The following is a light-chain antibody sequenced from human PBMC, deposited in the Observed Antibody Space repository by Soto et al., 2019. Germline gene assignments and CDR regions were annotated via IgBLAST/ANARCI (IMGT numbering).Light chain of an antibody. Sequence: QSALTQPASVSGSPGQSITISCTGTSSDVGGYNYVSWYQQHPGKAPKPMIYDVSNRPSGVSNRFSGSKSGNTASLTNSGLQAEDEADYYCSSYTSSSTLVFGTGTKLTVL. CDR1: SSDVGGYNY. CDR2: DVS. J-gene: IGLJ1*01. CDR3: SSYTSSSTLV. V-gene: IGLV2-14*01.